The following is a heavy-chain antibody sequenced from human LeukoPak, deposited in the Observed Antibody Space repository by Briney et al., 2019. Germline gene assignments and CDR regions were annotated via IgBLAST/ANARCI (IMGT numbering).Heavy chain of an antibody. D-gene: IGHD3-22*01. CDR3: ARVASGYFGYYYYYMDV. CDR2: IYSGGST. J-gene: IGHJ6*03. CDR1: GFTVSSNY. Sequence: GGSLRLSCAASGFTVSSNYMSWVRQAPGKGLEWVSVIYSGGSTYYADSVKGRFTISRDNPKNTLYLQMNSLRAEDTAVYYCARVASGYFGYYYYYMDVWGKGTTVTVSS. V-gene: IGHV3-66*02.